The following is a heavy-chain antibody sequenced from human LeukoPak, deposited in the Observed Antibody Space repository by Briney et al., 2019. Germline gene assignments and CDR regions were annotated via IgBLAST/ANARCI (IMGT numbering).Heavy chain of an antibody. D-gene: IGHD5-18*01. J-gene: IGHJ4*02. Sequence: GGSLRLSCAASGFTFSSYSMHWVRQAPGKGLEWVVRIGPDGSTEHYTDSVKGRFTISRDNSRKTVYLEMSSLRVEDTAVYYCARDGDYSSGYGKDYWGQGTLVTISS. CDR1: GFTFSSYS. V-gene: IGHV3-30*03. CDR3: ARDGDYSSGYGKDY. CDR2: IGPDGSTE.